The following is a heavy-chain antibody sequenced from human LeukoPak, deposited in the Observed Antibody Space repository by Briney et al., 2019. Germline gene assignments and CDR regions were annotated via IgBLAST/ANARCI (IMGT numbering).Heavy chain of an antibody. CDR2: ISGSGGST. Sequence: GGSLRLSCAASGFTFNSYAMNWVRQAPGKGLEWVSAISGSGGSTYYVDSVRGRFTISRDNPKNTLYLQMNGLRAEDTAVNYCAKDRRSSDWSPDCWGQGTLVTVSS. V-gene: IGHV3-23*01. CDR1: GFTFNSYA. CDR3: AKDRRSSDWSPDC. D-gene: IGHD6-19*01. J-gene: IGHJ4*02.